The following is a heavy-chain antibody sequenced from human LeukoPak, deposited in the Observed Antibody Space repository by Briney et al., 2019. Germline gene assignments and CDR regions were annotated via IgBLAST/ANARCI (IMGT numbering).Heavy chain of an antibody. V-gene: IGHV3-7*01. CDR1: GFTFSSYW. CDR2: IKQDGSEK. J-gene: IGHJ6*03. Sequence: GGCLRLSCAASGFTFSSYWMSWVRQAPGKWLEWVANIKQDGSEKYYVDSVKGRFTISRDNAKNSLYLQMNSLRAEDTAVYYCARDHGIAAAAVYYYYMDVWGKGTTVTVSS. D-gene: IGHD6-13*01. CDR3: ARDHGIAAAAVYYYYMDV.